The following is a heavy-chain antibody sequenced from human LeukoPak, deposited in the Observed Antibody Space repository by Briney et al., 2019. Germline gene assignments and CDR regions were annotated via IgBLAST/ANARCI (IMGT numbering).Heavy chain of an antibody. D-gene: IGHD6-13*01. CDR3: AKDAAAASNYFDY. J-gene: IGHJ4*02. Sequence: PGGSLRLSCAASGFTFSSYGMHWVRQAPGKGLDWVAFIHHDGSNKYYADSVKGRFTISRDNSKNTLYLQMNSLRAEDTAVYYCAKDAAAASNYFDYWGQGTLVTVSS. V-gene: IGHV3-30*02. CDR2: IHHDGSNK. CDR1: GFTFSSYG.